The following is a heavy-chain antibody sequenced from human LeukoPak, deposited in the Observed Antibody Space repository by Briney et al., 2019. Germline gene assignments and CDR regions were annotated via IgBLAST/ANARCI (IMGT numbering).Heavy chain of an antibody. V-gene: IGHV1-2*02. CDR1: GYTFTGYY. J-gene: IGHJ6*02. CDR2: INPHSGGT. Sequence: ASVKVSCKASGYTFTGYYLHWVRQAPGQGLEWVGWINPHSGGTSYAQKFQGSVTMTRDTSISTAYMELSRLRSDDTAVFYCARAKEGYNYYYYGMNVWGQGTTVTVSS. D-gene: IGHD5-12*01. CDR3: ARAKEGYNYYYYGMNV.